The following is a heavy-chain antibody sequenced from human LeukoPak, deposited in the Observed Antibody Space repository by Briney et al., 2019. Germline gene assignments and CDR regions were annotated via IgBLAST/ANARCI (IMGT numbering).Heavy chain of an antibody. CDR1: GFTVSSNY. CDR3: ARAHCCPYYSDSSGYLEY. D-gene: IGHD3-22*01. V-gene: IGHV3-66*01. J-gene: IGHJ4*02. CDR2: IYSGGST. Sequence: GGSLRLSCAASGFTVSSNYMSWVRQAPAKGLEWVSVIYSGGSTYYADSVKGRFTISRDNSKNTLYLQMNSLRAEDTAVYYCARAHCCPYYSDSSGYLEYWGQGTLVTVSS.